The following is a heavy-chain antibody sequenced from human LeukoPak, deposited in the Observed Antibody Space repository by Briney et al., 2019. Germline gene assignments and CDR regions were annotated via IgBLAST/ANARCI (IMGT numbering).Heavy chain of an antibody. J-gene: IGHJ4*02. Sequence: GGSLRLPCAASGFTFSSYNMNWVRQAPGKGLEWISYIGRSSNTIYYADSVKGRFTISRDNARNSLYLQMNRLRPEDTAMYYCARGVDYAEDYWGQGTLVTVSS. CDR3: ARGVDYAEDY. D-gene: IGHD4-17*01. CDR2: IGRSSNTI. V-gene: IGHV3-48*04. CDR1: GFTFSSYN.